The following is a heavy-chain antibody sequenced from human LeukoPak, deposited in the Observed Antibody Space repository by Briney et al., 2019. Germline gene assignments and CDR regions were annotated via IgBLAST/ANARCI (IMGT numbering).Heavy chain of an antibody. CDR2: IGSSGRTI. CDR1: GFAVSDYE. D-gene: IGHD1-26*01. V-gene: IGHV3-48*03. Sequence: GGSLRLACAASGFAVSDYEMNWVRQAAGKGLEWVSNIGSSGRTIFYAGSVKGRFTISRDNSKNTLYLQMNSLRAEDTAVYYCARDRGSYWDGGNDYWGQGTLVTVSS. J-gene: IGHJ4*02. CDR3: ARDRGSYWDGGNDY.